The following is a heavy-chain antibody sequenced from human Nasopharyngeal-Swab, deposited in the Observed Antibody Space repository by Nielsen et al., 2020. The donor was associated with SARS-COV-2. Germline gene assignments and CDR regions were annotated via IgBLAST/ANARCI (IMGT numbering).Heavy chain of an antibody. V-gene: IGHV3-48*03. CDR3: ARGGGGSSGYYFDF. CDR2: ISSTGSTI. D-gene: IGHD3-22*01. J-gene: IGHJ4*02. CDR1: GCTFDIYE. Sequence: GGSLRLSCAASGCTFDIYEMDWVRQAPGKGLEWVSYISSTGSTIYYADSVKGRFTISRDNAKNSLYLQMNSLRAEDTAVYYCARGGGGSSGYYFDFWGQGTPVTVSS.